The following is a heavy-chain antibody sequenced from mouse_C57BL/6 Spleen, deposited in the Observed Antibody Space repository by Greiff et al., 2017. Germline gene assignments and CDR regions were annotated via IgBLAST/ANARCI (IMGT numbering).Heavy chain of an antibody. CDR2: IDPETGGT. Sequence: QVQLQQSGAELVRPGASVTLSCKASGYTFTDYEMHWVKQTPVHGLEWIGAIDPETGGTAYNQKFKGKAILTADKSSSTAYMELRSLTSEDSAVYYCTRGTTVAWYFDVWGTGTTVTVSS. CDR3: TRGTTVAWYFDV. J-gene: IGHJ1*03. V-gene: IGHV1-15*01. D-gene: IGHD1-1*01. CDR1: GYTFTDYE.